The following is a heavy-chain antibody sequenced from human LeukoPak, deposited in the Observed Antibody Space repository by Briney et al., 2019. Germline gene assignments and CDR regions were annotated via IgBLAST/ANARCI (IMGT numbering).Heavy chain of an antibody. Sequence: KSGGSLRLSCAASGFSFSDHHMSWVRQVPGKGLEWLAYISRDGNIIVYADSVKGRFTISRDNAKQSVYLEMKGLRPEDTAVYYCARYVLLMDYWGQGTLVTVSS. CDR2: ISRDGNII. D-gene: IGHD3-16*01. CDR3: ARYVLLMDY. J-gene: IGHJ4*02. V-gene: IGHV3-11*01. CDR1: GFSFSDHH.